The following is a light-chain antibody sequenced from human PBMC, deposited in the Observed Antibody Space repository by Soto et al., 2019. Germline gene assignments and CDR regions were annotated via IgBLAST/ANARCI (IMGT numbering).Light chain of an antibody. V-gene: IGLV1-47*01. J-gene: IGLJ2*01. CDR3: ATWDDSLNGHVV. CDR2: SSD. Sequence: QAVVTQPPSASGTPGQRVTISCSGSRSNIGSNYVYWYQQLPGTAPKLLIYSSDQRPSGVPDRFSGSQSGTSGSLAISGLRSEDEADYYCATWDDSLNGHVVFGGGTKVTVL. CDR1: RSNIGSNY.